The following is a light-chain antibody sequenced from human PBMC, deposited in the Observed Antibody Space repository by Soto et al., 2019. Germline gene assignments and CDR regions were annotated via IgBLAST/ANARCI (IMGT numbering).Light chain of an antibody. CDR1: QSVSSNY. J-gene: IGKJ1*01. CDR3: QQYGSSPTWE. Sequence: ETELTQSPSTLPFSGGESSSRSSTSRQSVSSNYLAWYQQKPGQAPRLLIYGASTRATGIPDRFSGSGSGTDFTLTISRLEPEDSAVYYCQQYGSSPTWEFGQGTKVDIK. V-gene: IGKV3-20*01. CDR2: GAS.